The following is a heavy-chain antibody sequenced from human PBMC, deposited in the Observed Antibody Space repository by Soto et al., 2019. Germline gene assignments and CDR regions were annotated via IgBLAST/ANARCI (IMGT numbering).Heavy chain of an antibody. CDR1: GLSFSNYA. D-gene: IGHD6-13*01. J-gene: IGHJ4*02. CDR2: ISGSDGRT. CDR3: AKNRERDAWYEDY. V-gene: IGHV3-23*01. Sequence: PGGSLRLSCVASGLSFSNYAMTWVRQAPGKGLEWVSVISGSDGRTYYADSVKGRFTISRDNSKNTLYLQMNSLRAEDTAVYYCAKNRERDAWYEDYWGQGTLVTVSS.